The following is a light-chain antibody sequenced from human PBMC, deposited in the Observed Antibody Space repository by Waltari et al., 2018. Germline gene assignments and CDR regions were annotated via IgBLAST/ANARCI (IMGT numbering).Light chain of an antibody. V-gene: IGKV1-39*01. CDR3: QQSYSTPGT. CDR2: AAS. Sequence: DIQMTQSPSSLSASVGDRVTITCQASQSISSYLNWYQQKPGKAPKLLIYAASSLQRGVPSRFSGSGSGTDFTLTISSLQPEDFATYYCQQSYSTPGTFGQGTKVEIK. J-gene: IGKJ1*01. CDR1: QSISSY.